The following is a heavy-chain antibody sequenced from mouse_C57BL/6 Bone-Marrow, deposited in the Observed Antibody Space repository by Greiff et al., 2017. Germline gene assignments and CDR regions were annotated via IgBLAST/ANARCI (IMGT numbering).Heavy chain of an antibody. Sequence: EVQLQESGPGLVKPSQSLSLTCSVTGYSITSGYYWNWIRQFPGNKLEWMGYISYDGSNNYNPSLKNRISITRDTSKNQFFLKLNSVTTEDTATYYCARDPYYYGSPFDYWGQGTTLTVSS. J-gene: IGHJ2*01. CDR1: GYSITSGYY. CDR2: ISYDGSN. CDR3: ARDPYYYGSPFDY. D-gene: IGHD1-1*01. V-gene: IGHV3-6*01.